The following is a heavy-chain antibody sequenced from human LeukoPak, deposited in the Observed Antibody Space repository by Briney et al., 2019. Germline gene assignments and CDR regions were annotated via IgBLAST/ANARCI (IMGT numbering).Heavy chain of an antibody. Sequence: GGSLRLSCAASGFTFSNAWMSWVRQAPGKGLEWVGRIKSKTDGGTTDYAAPVKGRFTISRGDSKNTLYLQMNSLKTEDTAVYYCTTPAQYSSSWYVDYWGQGTLVTVSS. CDR3: TTPAQYSSSWYVDY. J-gene: IGHJ4*02. V-gene: IGHV3-15*01. CDR1: GFTFSNAW. D-gene: IGHD6-13*01. CDR2: IKSKTDGGTT.